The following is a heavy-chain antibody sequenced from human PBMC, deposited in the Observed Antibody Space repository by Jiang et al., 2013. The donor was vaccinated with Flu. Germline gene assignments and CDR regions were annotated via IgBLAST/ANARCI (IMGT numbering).Heavy chain of an antibody. J-gene: IGHJ5*02. CDR1: GYTFTSYA. CDR3: ARGQTVATPRWFDP. V-gene: IGHV7-4-1*02. Sequence: QSGSELKKPGASVKVSCKASGYTFTSYAMNWVRQAPGQGLEWMGWINTNTGNPTYAQGFTGRFVFSMDTSVSTAYLQISSLKAEDTAVYYCARGQTVATPRWFDPWGQGTLVTVSS. D-gene: IGHD4-23*01. CDR2: INTNTGNP.